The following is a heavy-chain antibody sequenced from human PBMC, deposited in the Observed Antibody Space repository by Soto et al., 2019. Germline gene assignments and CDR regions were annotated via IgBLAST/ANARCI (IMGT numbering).Heavy chain of an antibody. CDR1: GFTFSSYA. V-gene: IGHV3-23*01. CDR2: ISGSGGST. Sequence: EVQLLESGGGLVQPGGSLRLSCAASGFTFSSYAMSWVRQAPGKGLEWVSAISGSGGSTYYADSVKGRFTISRDNSKNTLDLQRNSLRAEDTAVYYCAQDGGWELPGFGYWGQGTLVTVSS. CDR3: AQDGGWELPGFGY. J-gene: IGHJ4*02. D-gene: IGHD1-26*01.